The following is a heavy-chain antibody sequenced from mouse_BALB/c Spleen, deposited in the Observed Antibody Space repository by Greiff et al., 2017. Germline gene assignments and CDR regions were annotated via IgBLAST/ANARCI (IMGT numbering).Heavy chain of an antibody. J-gene: IGHJ4*01. CDR1: GFTFNTYA. V-gene: IGHV10-1*02. CDR3: VRHGNSYAMDY. D-gene: IGHD2-1*01. Sequence: EVQRVESGGGLVQPKGSLKLSCAASGFTFNTYAMNWVRQAPGKGLEWVARIRSKSNNYATYYADSVKDRFTISRDDSQSMLYLQMNNLKTEDTAMYYCVRHGNSYAMDYWGQGTSVTVSS. CDR2: IRSKSNNYAT.